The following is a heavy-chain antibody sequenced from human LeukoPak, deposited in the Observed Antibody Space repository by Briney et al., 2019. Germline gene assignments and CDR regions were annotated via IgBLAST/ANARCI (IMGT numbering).Heavy chain of an antibody. CDR3: AREPGIAAELAFDI. V-gene: IGHV4-39*07. CDR2: IYSSGST. J-gene: IGHJ3*02. D-gene: IGHD6-13*01. CDR1: GGSIDSSSYY. Sequence: PSETLSLTCTVSGGSIDSSSYYRGWIRQPPGKGLEWIGSIYSSGSTYYNPSLKSRVTISVDTSKNQFSLRLSSVTAADTAVYYCAREPGIAAELAFDIWGQGTMVTVSS.